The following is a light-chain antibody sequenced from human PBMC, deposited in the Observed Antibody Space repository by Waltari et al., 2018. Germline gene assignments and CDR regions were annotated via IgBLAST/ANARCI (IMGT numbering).Light chain of an antibody. V-gene: IGLV1-51*02. CDR1: SSNIGNDY. J-gene: IGLJ2*01. CDR2: EKK. Sequence: QSVLTQPPSVSAAPGQKVTISCSGSSSNIGNDYVSWYKQLPGTAPKLFIYEKKKLPSGIPDRVSGSKSGTSATLGITGLQTGDEADYYCGTWDTSLSALIFGGGTKLTVL. CDR3: GTWDTSLSALI.